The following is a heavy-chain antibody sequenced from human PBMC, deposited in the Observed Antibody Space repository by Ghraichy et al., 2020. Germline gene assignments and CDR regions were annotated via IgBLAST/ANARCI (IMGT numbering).Heavy chain of an antibody. J-gene: IGHJ6*02. V-gene: IGHV3-23*01. CDR3: AKDSKVGRYYYYYGMDV. Sequence: GGSLRLSCAASGFTFSSYAMSWVRQAPGKGLEWVSAISGSGGSTYYADSVKGRFTISRDNSKNTLYLQMNSLRAEDTAVYYCAKDSKVGRYYYYYGMDVWGQGTTVTVAS. CDR2: ISGSGGST. D-gene: IGHD1-26*01. CDR1: GFTFSSYA.